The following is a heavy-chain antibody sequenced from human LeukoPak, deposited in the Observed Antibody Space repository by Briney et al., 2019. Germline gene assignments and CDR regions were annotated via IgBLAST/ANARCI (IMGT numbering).Heavy chain of an antibody. J-gene: IGHJ4*02. D-gene: IGHD3-22*01. CDR2: ISGSGGTT. CDR3: AKDGYYESSGYSYFGY. Sequence: QPGGSLRLSCAASGFTFNSYAMSWVRQAPGKGLEWVSGISGSGGTTHYADSVKGRFTISRDNSKNTLSLQMNSLRAEDTAVYYCAKDGYYESSGYSYFGYWGQGTLVTVTS. CDR1: GFTFNSYA. V-gene: IGHV3-23*01.